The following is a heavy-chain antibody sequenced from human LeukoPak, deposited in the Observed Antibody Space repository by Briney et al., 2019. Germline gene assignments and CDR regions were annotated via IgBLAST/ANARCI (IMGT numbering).Heavy chain of an antibody. CDR3: AKSPTANWNYGAYYFDY. J-gene: IGHJ4*02. Sequence: GGSLRLSCAASGFTFSSYAMSWVRQAPGKGLEWVSAISGGGGSTYYADSVKGRFTISRDNSKNTLYLQMNSLRAEDTAVYYCAKSPTANWNYGAYYFDYWGQGTLVTVSS. CDR1: GFTFSSYA. D-gene: IGHD1-7*01. CDR2: ISGGGGST. V-gene: IGHV3-23*01.